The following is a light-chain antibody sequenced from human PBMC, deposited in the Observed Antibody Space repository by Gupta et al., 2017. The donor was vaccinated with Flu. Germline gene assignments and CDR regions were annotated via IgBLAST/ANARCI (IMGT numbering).Light chain of an antibody. CDR2: GAS. J-gene: IGKJ1*01. CDR1: QRISTSY. CDR3: QQWATYSPPWT. Sequence: EIVLTQSPDTLSLSPGERATLSCRASQRISTSYLAWYQQKPGQAPRLLIYGASYRATGIPDRFSGSGFGTDFTLTISRWEPEDFAMYHCQQWATYSPPWTFGQGTKLEIK. V-gene: IGKV3-20*01.